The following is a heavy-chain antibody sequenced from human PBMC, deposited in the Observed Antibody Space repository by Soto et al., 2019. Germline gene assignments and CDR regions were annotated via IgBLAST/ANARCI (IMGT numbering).Heavy chain of an antibody. V-gene: IGHV4-31*03. CDR3: ARARFQVLYGKPYFDS. CDR2: IYPSGNT. J-gene: IGHJ4*02. D-gene: IGHD2-2*02. CDR1: GGSITTGGSY. Sequence: QVQLQESGPGLVKPSQTLSLTCTVSGGSITTGGSYWSWIRQHPGKGLEWIGNIYPSGNTYYNPSLKRRLTISVDTSKNHFSLMVDSVTAADTAVYYCARARFQVLYGKPYFDSWGQGTLVTVSS.